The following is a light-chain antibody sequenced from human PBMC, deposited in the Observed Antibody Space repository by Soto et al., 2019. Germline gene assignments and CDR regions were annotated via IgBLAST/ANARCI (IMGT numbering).Light chain of an antibody. Sequence: EIVLTQSPGTLSLSPGERATLSCRASQTVRTNYLAWFQHKPGQAPRLLIYGASSRATGIPDRYSGSGSGPDFPLTSNRLEPEASAVYFCQQYSDSPLTFGGGTKVEIK. CDR1: QTVRTNY. CDR3: QQYSDSPLT. J-gene: IGKJ4*01. CDR2: GAS. V-gene: IGKV3-20*01.